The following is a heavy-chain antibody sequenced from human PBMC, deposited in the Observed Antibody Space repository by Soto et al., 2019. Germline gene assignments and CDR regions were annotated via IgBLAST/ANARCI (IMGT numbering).Heavy chain of an antibody. CDR2: INHSGST. Sequence: PSETLSLTCAVYGGSFSGYYWSWIRQPPGKGLEWIGEINHSGSTNYNPSLKSRVTISVDTSKNQFSLKLSSVTAADTAVYYCARGRRMWVGATGYYYYGMDVWGQGTTVTVSS. D-gene: IGHD1-26*01. CDR3: ARGRRMWVGATGYYYYGMDV. V-gene: IGHV4-34*01. J-gene: IGHJ6*02. CDR1: GGSFSGYY.